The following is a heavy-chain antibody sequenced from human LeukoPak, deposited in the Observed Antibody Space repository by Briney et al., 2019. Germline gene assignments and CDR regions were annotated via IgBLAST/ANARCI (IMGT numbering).Heavy chain of an antibody. Sequence: PGRSLRLSCAASGFTFSSYAMHWVRQAPGKGLEWVAVISYDGSNKYYADSVKGRFTISRDNSKNTLYLQMNSLRAEDTAVYYCAKLPPIAVGDVWGQGTTVTVSS. CDR1: GFTFSSYA. D-gene: IGHD6-19*01. V-gene: IGHV3-30-3*02. J-gene: IGHJ6*02. CDR3: AKLPPIAVGDV. CDR2: ISYDGSNK.